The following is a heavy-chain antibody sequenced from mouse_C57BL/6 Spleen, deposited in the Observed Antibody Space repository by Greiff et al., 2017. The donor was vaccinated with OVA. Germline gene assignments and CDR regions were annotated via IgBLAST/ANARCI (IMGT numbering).Heavy chain of an antibody. CDR2: IYPGDGDT. V-gene: IGHV1-82*01. Sequence: QVQLKQSGPELVKPGASVKISCKASGYAFSSSWMNWVKQRPGKGLEWIGRIYPGDGDTNYNGKFKGKATLTADKSSSTAYMQLSSLTSEDSAVYFCASLYDGYYYAMDYWGQGTSVTVSS. J-gene: IGHJ4*01. CDR3: ASLYDGYYYAMDY. CDR1: GYAFSSSW. D-gene: IGHD2-3*01.